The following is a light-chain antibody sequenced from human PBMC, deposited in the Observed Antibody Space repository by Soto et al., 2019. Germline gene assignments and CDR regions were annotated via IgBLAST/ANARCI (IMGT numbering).Light chain of an antibody. Sequence: QAVVTQPPSASGTPWQRVTISCSGSSSNIGSNAVNWYQQLPGTAPKLLIYSNNQRPSGVPDRFSGSKSGTSASLAISGLQSEDEADYYGASWDDSLNGQVLGGGTKRTVL. CDR1: SSNIGSNA. J-gene: IGLJ3*02. CDR3: ASWDDSLNGQV. CDR2: SNN. V-gene: IGLV1-44*01.